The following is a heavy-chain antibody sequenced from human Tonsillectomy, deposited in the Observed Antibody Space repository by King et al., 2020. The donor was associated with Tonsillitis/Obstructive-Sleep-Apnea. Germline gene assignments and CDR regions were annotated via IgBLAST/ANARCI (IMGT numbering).Heavy chain of an antibody. Sequence: VQLVESGGGLVQPGRSLRLSCAASGFTFDNYAMHWVRQAPGKGLEWVSGSSWNSGSIGYADSVKGRFTISRDNAKNSLYLQMNSLRAEDTALYYCAKGGGRGVVVPNWFDPWGQGTLVTVSS. CDR3: AKGGGRGVVVPNWFDP. J-gene: IGHJ5*02. CDR1: GFTFDNYA. D-gene: IGHD2-15*01. CDR2: SSWNSGSI. V-gene: IGHV3-9*01.